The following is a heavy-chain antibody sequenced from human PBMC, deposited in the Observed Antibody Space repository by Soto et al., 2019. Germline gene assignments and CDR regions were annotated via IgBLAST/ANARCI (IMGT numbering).Heavy chain of an antibody. CDR1: GGSISSGGYY. D-gene: IGHD2-15*01. V-gene: IGHV4-31*03. CDR2: IYYSGST. J-gene: IGHJ4*02. CDR3: ASIVVVADTPVVFDY. Sequence: PSETLSLTCTVSGGSISSGGYYWSWIRQHPGKGLEWIGYIYYSGSTYYNPSLKSRVTISVDTSKNQFSLKLSSVTAADTAVYYCASIVVVADTPVVFDYWGQGTLGTVSS.